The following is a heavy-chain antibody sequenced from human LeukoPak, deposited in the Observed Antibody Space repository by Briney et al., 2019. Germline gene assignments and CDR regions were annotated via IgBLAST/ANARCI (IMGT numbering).Heavy chain of an antibody. J-gene: IGHJ5*02. CDR1: GASISNYY. D-gene: IGHD6-13*01. CDR2: IYISGST. CDR3: ARDQKRIAAAGTCWFDP. Sequence: SETLSLTCTVSGASISNYYWSWVRQPAGKGLEWIGRIYISGSTNYNPSLKSRVTMSVDTSKNQFSLKLSSVTAADTAVYYCARDQKRIAAAGTCWFDPWGQGTLVTVSS. V-gene: IGHV4-4*07.